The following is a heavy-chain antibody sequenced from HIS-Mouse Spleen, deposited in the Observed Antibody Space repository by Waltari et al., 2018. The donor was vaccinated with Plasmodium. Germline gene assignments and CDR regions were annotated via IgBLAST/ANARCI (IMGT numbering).Heavy chain of an antibody. CDR3: ASSWYWYFDL. CDR2: IKQDGSEK. D-gene: IGHD6-13*01. V-gene: IGHV3-7*01. CDR1: GFTSSSYW. Sequence: EVKLVESGGGVVQPGGSLRLSWAASGFTSSSYWMSWVRQAPGKVLEWVANIKQDGSEKYYVDSVKGRFTISRDNAKNSLYLQMNSLRAEDTAVYYCASSWYWYFDLWGRGTLVTVSS. J-gene: IGHJ2*01.